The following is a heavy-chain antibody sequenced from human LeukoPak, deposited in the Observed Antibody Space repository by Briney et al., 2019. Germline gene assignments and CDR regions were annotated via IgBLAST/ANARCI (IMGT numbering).Heavy chain of an antibody. CDR1: GYTFTSYY. Sequence: GASVKVSCKASGYTFTSYYMHWVRQAPGHGLEWMGIINPSGGSTSYAQKFQGRVTTTRDTSTSTGYMELRSLRSEDTAVYYCARESYGGTGRSGGQYVVWGQGTLVTVSS. CDR3: ARESYGGTGRSGGQYVV. V-gene: IGHV1-46*03. CDR2: INPSGGST. J-gene: IGHJ4*02. D-gene: IGHD4-23*01.